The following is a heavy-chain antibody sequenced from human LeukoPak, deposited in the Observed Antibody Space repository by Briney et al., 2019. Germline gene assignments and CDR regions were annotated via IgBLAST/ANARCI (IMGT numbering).Heavy chain of an antibody. CDR3: ARSATKYCSSTSCPYYYYGMDV. Sequence: GGSLRLSCAASGFTFSDYMSWIRQAPGKGLEWVSYISSSGSTIYYADSVKGRFTISRDNAKNSLYLQINSLRAEDTAVYYCARSATKYCSSTSCPYYYYGMDVWGQGTTVTVSS. D-gene: IGHD2-2*01. CDR1: GFTFSDY. J-gene: IGHJ6*02. V-gene: IGHV3-11*01. CDR2: ISSSGSTI.